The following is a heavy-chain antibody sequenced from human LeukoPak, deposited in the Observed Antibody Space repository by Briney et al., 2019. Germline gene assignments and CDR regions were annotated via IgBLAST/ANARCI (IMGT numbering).Heavy chain of an antibody. Sequence: SETLSLTCTVSGGSISSYYWSWIRQPPGKGLEWIGYIYYSGSTNYNPSLKSRVIISVDTSKNQFSLKLSSVTAADTAVYYCARATIFALFDIWGQGTMVTVSS. J-gene: IGHJ3*02. D-gene: IGHD3-3*01. CDR1: GGSISSYY. CDR2: IYYSGST. V-gene: IGHV4-59*01. CDR3: ARATIFALFDI.